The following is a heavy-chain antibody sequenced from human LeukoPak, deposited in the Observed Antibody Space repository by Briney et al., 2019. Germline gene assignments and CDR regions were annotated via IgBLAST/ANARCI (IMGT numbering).Heavy chain of an antibody. V-gene: IGHV3-21*01. J-gene: IGHJ4*02. CDR3: ARANTIFGAVIPPDY. CDR2: ISSSSSYI. Sequence: GGSLRLSCAASGFTFSSYSMNWVRQAPGKGLEWVSSISSSSSYIYYADSVKGRFTISRDNAKNSLYLQMNSLRAEDAAVYYCARANTIFGAVIPPDYWGQGTLVTVSS. D-gene: IGHD3-3*01. CDR1: GFTFSSYS.